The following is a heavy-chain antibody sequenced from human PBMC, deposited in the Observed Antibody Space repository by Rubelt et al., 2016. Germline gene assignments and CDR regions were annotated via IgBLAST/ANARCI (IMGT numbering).Heavy chain of an antibody. D-gene: IGHD6-13*01. V-gene: IGHV1-24*01. CDR2: FDPEDGET. CDR1: GYTFTSYG. Sequence: QVQLVQSGAEVKKPGASVKVSCKASGYTFTSYGISWVRQAPGKGLEWMGGFDPEDGETIYAQKFQGRVTMTEETSTDTAYMELSSLRSEDTAVYYCATDGAAAGTRWFDPWGQGTLVTVSS. J-gene: IGHJ5*02. CDR3: ATDGAAAGTRWFDP.